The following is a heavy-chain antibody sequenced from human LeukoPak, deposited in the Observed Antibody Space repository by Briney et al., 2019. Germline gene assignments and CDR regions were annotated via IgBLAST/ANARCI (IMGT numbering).Heavy chain of an antibody. Sequence: GASVKVSCKASGYTFTSYDINWVRQATGQGLEWMGWMNPNSGNTGYAQKFQGRVTMTRDTSISTAYMELSRLRSDDTAVYYCARGLYCSSTSCRYYYYGMDVWGQGTTVTVSS. D-gene: IGHD2-2*01. V-gene: IGHV1-8*01. CDR1: GYTFTSYD. CDR3: ARGLYCSSTSCRYYYYGMDV. J-gene: IGHJ6*02. CDR2: MNPNSGNT.